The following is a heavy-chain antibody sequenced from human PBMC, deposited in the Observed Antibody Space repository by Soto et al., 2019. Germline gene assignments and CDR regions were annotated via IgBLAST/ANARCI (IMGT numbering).Heavy chain of an antibody. V-gene: IGHV4-59*01. CDR3: ARAYGGFDNGLDV. D-gene: IGHD5-12*01. CDR1: GDSIRSYY. CDR2: IYYSGST. Sequence: PSETLSLTCTVSGDSIRSYYWTWIRQPPGKGLELIGYIYYSGSTSYNPSLKSRVTISVDMSENQFSLKLSSVIAADTAVYYCARAYGGFDNGLDVWGQGTAVTVS. J-gene: IGHJ6*02.